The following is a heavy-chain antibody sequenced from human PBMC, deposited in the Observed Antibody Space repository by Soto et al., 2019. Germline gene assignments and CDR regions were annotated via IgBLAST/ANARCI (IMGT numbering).Heavy chain of an antibody. CDR3: AREGLWFGELLPFDI. J-gene: IGHJ3*02. D-gene: IGHD3-10*01. CDR2: INPGGST. Sequence: QVQLQQWGAGLLKPSETLSLTCAVHGGSFSGYYWSWIRQPPGRGLEWIGEINPGGSTNYNPSLKSSVALSVDTSKSQFSLNLTSVTAADTAVYYCAREGLWFGELLPFDIWGQGTMVTVSS. CDR1: GGSFSGYY. V-gene: IGHV4-34*01.